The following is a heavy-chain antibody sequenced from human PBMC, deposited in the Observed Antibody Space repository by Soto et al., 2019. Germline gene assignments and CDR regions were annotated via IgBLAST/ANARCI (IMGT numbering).Heavy chain of an antibody. CDR2: INAGNGNT. V-gene: IGHV1-3*01. J-gene: IGHJ5*02. D-gene: IGHD1-26*01. CDR3: ARARGMYSGSYNWFDP. CDR1: GYTFTSYA. Sequence: ASVKVSCKASGYTFTSYAMHWVRQAPGQRLEWMGWINAGNGNTKYSQKFQGRVTITRDTSASTAYMELSSLRSEDTAVYYCARARGMYSGSYNWFDPWGQGTLVTVSS.